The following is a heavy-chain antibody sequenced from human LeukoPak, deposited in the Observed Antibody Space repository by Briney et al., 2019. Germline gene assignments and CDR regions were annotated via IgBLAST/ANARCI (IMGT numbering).Heavy chain of an antibody. Sequence: ASVKVSCKASRYTSTNYAMNWVRPAPGQRLEWMGWISAYNGNTELAQKFQGRVTLATDASTSTAYVELRSLTSDDTAVYFCARGGSRSRRGDDAFDIWGQGTRVTVSS. D-gene: IGHD3-10*01. J-gene: IGHJ3*02. CDR3: ARGGSRSRRGDDAFDI. CDR2: ISAYNGNT. V-gene: IGHV1-18*01. CDR1: RYTSTNYA.